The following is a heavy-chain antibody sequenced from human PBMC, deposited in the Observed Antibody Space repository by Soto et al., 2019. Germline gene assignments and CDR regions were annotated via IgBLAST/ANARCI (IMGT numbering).Heavy chain of an antibody. Sequence: QVQLVQSGAEVKKPGSSVKVSCKASGGSLSNYGISWVRQAPGQGLEWMGGIIPVFGTANYAQKVQGRVTVTEDESTNTVYMDVTSVSSEDTAVYYCARGDATKIVVTTYYAMDVWGQGTTVTVSS. CDR3: ARGDATKIVVTTYYAMDV. D-gene: IGHD4-17*01. V-gene: IGHV1-69*12. CDR1: GGSLSNYG. J-gene: IGHJ6*02. CDR2: IIPVFGTA.